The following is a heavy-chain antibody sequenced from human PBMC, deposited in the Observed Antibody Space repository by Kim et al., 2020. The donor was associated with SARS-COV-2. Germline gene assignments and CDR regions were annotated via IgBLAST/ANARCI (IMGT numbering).Heavy chain of an antibody. V-gene: IGHV3-7*03. Sequence: GGSLRLSCAASGFTFSSYWMSWVRQAPGKGLEWVANIKQDGSEKYYVDSVKGRFTISRDNAKNSLYLQMNSLRAEDTAVYYCASYYSRDYYYGMDVWGQGTTVTVSS. D-gene: IGHD4-4*01. CDR2: IKQDGSEK. J-gene: IGHJ6*02. CDR3: ASYYSRDYYYGMDV. CDR1: GFTFSSYW.